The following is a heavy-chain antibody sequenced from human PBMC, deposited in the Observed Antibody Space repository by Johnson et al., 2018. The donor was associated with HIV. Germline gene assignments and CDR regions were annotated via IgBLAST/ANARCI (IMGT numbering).Heavy chain of an antibody. J-gene: IGHJ3*02. CDR3: ARGRPWGWELRRDAFDI. D-gene: IGHD1-26*01. Sequence: QMLLVESGGGLVNPGGSLRLSCAASGFTFSDYYMSWIRQTPGKGLEWVSYITSSGRTTYYADSVKGRFPISRDNAKNSLYLQMNSLRAEDTALYYCARGRPWGWELRRDAFDIWGQGTMVTVSS. CDR1: GFTFSDYY. V-gene: IGHV3-11*01. CDR2: ITSSGRTT.